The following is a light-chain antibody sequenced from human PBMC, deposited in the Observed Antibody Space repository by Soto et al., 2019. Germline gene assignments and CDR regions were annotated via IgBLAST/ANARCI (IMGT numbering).Light chain of an antibody. CDR2: DAS. Sequence: EIVLTQSPATLSLSPGERATLSCRASQSVSRYLAWYQQKPGQAPRLLIYDASNRATGIPARFSGSGSGTDFTLTISSLEPEDFAVYYCQQRSNWPPITFGLGTRLEIK. CDR3: QQRSNWPPIT. J-gene: IGKJ5*01. V-gene: IGKV3-11*01. CDR1: QSVSRY.